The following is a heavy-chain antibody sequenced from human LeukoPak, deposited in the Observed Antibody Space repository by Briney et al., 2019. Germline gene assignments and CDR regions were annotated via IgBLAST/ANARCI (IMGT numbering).Heavy chain of an antibody. Sequence: GSLRLSCAASGFTFSSYAMSWVRQAPGKGLEWVSFISLSSSNVIYYADSVKGRFTISRDDARNSLYLQMNSLRVEDTAMYYCARRDDFDIWGQGTLVTVSS. CDR1: GFTFSSYA. J-gene: IGHJ3*02. CDR3: ARRDDFDI. V-gene: IGHV3-48*04. CDR2: ISLSSSNVI.